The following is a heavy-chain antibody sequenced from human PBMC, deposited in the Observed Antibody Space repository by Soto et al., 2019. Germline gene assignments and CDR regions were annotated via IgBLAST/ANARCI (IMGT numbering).Heavy chain of an antibody. Sequence: GGSLRLSCAASGFTFSSYWMHWVRQAPGKGLVWVSRINSDGSSTSYADSVKGRFTISRDNAKNTLYLQMNSLRAEDTAVYYCARGQTTVVTDAFDIWGQGTMVTVSS. J-gene: IGHJ3*02. D-gene: IGHD4-17*01. CDR3: ARGQTTVVTDAFDI. CDR2: INSDGSST. V-gene: IGHV3-74*01. CDR1: GFTFSSYW.